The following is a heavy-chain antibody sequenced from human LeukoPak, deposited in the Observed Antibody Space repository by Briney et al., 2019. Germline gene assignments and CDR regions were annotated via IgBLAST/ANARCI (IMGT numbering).Heavy chain of an antibody. Sequence: QTLSLTCAISEDSVPSNSAAWDWIRKSPSRGLEWLGRGYYKSRWCTDYALSLKSRITISQDSSRNQVSLQLSSVTPEDTAVYYCSRELAWGPADYWGQGALVTVS. CDR2: GYYKSRWCT. V-gene: IGHV6-1*01. J-gene: IGHJ4*02. CDR3: SRELAWGPADY. CDR1: EDSVPSNSAA. D-gene: IGHD7-27*01.